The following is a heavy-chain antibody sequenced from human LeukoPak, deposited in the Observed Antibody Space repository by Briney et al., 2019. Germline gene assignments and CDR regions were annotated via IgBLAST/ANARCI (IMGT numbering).Heavy chain of an antibody. CDR2: IIPILGIA. J-gene: IGHJ6*03. CDR1: GGTFSSYA. V-gene: IGHV1-69*04. D-gene: IGHD2-15*01. CDR3: ARDPQDCSGGSCYAGLYYMDV. Sequence: ASVKVSCKAPGGTFSSYAISWVRQAPGQGLEWMGRIIPILGIANYAQKFQGRVTITADKSTSTAYMELSRLRSDDTAVYYCARDPQDCSGGSCYAGLYYMDVWGKGTTVTVSS.